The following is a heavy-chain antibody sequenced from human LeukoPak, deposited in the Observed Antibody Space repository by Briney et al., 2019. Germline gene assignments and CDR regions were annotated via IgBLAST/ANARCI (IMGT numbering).Heavy chain of an antibody. J-gene: IGHJ4*02. CDR2: SNHSGST. Sequence: PSETLSLTCAVYGGSLSGHYWSWIRQPPGKGVEWIGESNHSGSTNYNPSLKSRVTISVDTSKNQFSLKLSSVTAADTAVYYCASGEASPAAGTTFDYWGQGTLVTVSS. V-gene: IGHV4-34*01. CDR1: GGSLSGHY. D-gene: IGHD6-13*01. CDR3: ASGEASPAAGTTFDY.